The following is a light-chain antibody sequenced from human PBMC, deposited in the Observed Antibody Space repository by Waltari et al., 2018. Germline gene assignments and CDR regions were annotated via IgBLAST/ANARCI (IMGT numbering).Light chain of an antibody. CDR3: QHYVSSPET. CDR1: QTVNGY. CDR2: GAS. Sequence: EIVLTQSPGTLSLSPGERATLSCRASQTVNGYLAWYQQKAGQAPRLLIYGASSRVAGIPDRFSGSGSGTDFTLTISRLEPEDFAMYYCQHYVSSPETFGLGTRVEI. V-gene: IGKV3-20*01. J-gene: IGKJ1*01.